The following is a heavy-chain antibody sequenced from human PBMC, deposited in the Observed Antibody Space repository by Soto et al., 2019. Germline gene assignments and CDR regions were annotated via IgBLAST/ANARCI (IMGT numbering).Heavy chain of an antibody. CDR2: IYSGDCDT. Sequence: GEFLKISCKGSGYSFTNYWLGWVRQVPGKGLGGRGIIYSGDCDTRYSRPFQGRVILSVDQSISPAYPPSGSLQTSDSAMYYCGRQDYNYAYFDFWGQGTLVTVSS. J-gene: IGHJ4*02. V-gene: IGHV5-51*01. D-gene: IGHD5-18*01. CDR3: GRQDYNYAYFDF. CDR1: GYSFTNYW.